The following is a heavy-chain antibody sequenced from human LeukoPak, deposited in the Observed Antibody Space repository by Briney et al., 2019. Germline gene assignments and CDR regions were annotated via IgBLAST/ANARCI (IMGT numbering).Heavy chain of an antibody. Sequence: GGSLRLSCAASGFTFSSYWMSWVRQAPGKGLEWVANIKQDGSEKYYVDSVKGRFTISRDNAKNSLYLQMNSLRAEDTAVYYCARVPYYDFWRGYSDPPAMDVWGKGTTVTVSS. J-gene: IGHJ6*03. V-gene: IGHV3-7*01. CDR1: GFTFSSYW. CDR2: IKQDGSEK. CDR3: ARVPYYDFWRGYSDPPAMDV. D-gene: IGHD3-3*01.